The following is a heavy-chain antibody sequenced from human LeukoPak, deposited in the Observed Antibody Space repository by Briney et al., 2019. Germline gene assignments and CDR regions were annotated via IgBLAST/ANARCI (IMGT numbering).Heavy chain of an antibody. V-gene: IGHV3-13*01. J-gene: IGHJ6*02. Sequence: GGSLRLSCAASGFTFSSYDMHWVRQATGKGLEWVSAIGTAGDTYYPGSVKGRFTISRENAKNSLYLQMNSLRAGDTAVYYCARGSRAAALGAGMDVWGQGTTVTVSS. D-gene: IGHD6-13*01. CDR1: GFTFSSYD. CDR3: ARGSRAAALGAGMDV. CDR2: IGTAGDT.